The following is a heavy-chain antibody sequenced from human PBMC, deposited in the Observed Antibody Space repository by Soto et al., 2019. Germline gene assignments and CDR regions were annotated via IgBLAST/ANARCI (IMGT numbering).Heavy chain of an antibody. V-gene: IGHV3-30-3*01. D-gene: IGHD3-22*01. Sequence: GGSLRLSCAASGFTFSSYAMHWVRQAPGKGLEWVAVISYDGSNKYYADSVKGRFTISRDNSKITLYLQMNSLRAEDTAVYYCARDTSFGALSGYYDYWGQGTLVTVSS. CDR2: ISYDGSNK. J-gene: IGHJ4*02. CDR3: ARDTSFGALSGYYDY. CDR1: GFTFSSYA.